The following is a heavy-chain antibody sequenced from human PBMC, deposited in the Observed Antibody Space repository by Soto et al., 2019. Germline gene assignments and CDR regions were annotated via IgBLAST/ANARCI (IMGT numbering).Heavy chain of an antibody. Sequence: QVQLVQSGAEVKKPGSSVKVSCKASGGTFSSYTISWVRQAPGQGLEWMGRIIPILGIANYAQKFQGRVTITADKSTSTAYMELRSLRSEDTAVYYCASLGDYGDYPYYFDYWGQGTLVTVSS. D-gene: IGHD4-17*01. V-gene: IGHV1-69*02. J-gene: IGHJ4*02. CDR3: ASLGDYGDYPYYFDY. CDR1: GGTFSSYT. CDR2: IIPILGIA.